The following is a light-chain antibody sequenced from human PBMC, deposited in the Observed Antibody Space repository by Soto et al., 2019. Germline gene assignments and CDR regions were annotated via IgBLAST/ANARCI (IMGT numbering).Light chain of an antibody. CDR3: QQRSNWPLT. J-gene: IGKJ4*01. CDR1: QSVSSF. CDR2: DAS. Sequence: EIVLTQSPATLSLSPGERATLSCRASQSVSSFLAWYQQKPGQAPRLLIYDASCRATGIPARFSGGGSGTDFTLAISSLEPEDFAVYYCQQRSNWPLTFGGGTRVEIK. V-gene: IGKV3-11*01.